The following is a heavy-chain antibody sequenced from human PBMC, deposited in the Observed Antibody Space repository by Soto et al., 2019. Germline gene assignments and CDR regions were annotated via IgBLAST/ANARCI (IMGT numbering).Heavy chain of an antibody. Sequence: EVQLVKSGEGLVKPGGSLRLSCTFTFNSYSLNWVRQVPGKGLEWVSCISSGSAFIKYADSVKGRFTISRDKANNLQYLQMRSLRVDDTAVYYFTRDEGGSYDTWFNPWGQGTLVTVSS. V-gene: IGHV3-21*01. D-gene: IGHD1-26*01. J-gene: IGHJ5*02. CDR2: ISSGSAFI. CDR3: TRDEGGSYDTWFNP. CDR1: TFNSYS.